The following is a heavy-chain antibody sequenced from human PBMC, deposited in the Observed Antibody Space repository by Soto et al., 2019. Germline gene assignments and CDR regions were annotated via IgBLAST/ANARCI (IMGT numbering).Heavy chain of an antibody. CDR3: ARDSYCSGGTCYHYY. J-gene: IGHJ4*02. CDR2: IYSSGTT. V-gene: IGHV4-4*07. Sequence: QVQLQESGPGLVKPSETLSLTCTVSGGSISSYYWSWIRQPAGKGLEWIGRIYSSGTTNYNPSLKSRVPMSVDTAKNQFSLKLSSVTAADTAVYYCARDSYCSGGTCYHYYWGQGTLVTVSS. CDR1: GGSISSYY. D-gene: IGHD2-15*01.